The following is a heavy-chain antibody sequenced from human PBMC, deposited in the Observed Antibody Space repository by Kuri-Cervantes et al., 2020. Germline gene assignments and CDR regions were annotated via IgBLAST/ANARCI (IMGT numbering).Heavy chain of an antibody. CDR3: ARDISGYTSSWYDY. CDR2: INTNTGNP. D-gene: IGHD6-13*01. V-gene: IGHV7-4-1*02. Sequence: ASVKVSSKASGYTFTNYAMNWVRQAPGQGLEWMGWINTNTGNPTYAQGFTGRFVFSLDTSVSTAYLQISSLKAEDTAAYYCARDISGYTSSWYDYWGQGTLVTVSS. CDR1: GYTFTNYA. J-gene: IGHJ4*02.